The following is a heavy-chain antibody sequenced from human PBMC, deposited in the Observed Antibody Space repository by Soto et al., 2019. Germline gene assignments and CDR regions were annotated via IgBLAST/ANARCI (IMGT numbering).Heavy chain of an antibody. CDR3: ASSYIWGSYRNFDY. Sequence: QVQLQESGPGLVKPSETLSLTCTVSGGSISSYYWSWIRQPPGKGLGWIGYIYYSGSTNYNPSLKRRVTIPVDTPKNQFSLKLSSVTAADTAVYYCASSYIWGSYRNFDYWGQGTLVTVSS. CDR2: IYYSGST. CDR1: GGSISSYY. J-gene: IGHJ4*02. D-gene: IGHD3-16*02. V-gene: IGHV4-59*08.